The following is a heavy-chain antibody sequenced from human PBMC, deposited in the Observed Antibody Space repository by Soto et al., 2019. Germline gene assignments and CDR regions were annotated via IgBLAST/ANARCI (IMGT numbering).Heavy chain of an antibody. V-gene: IGHV3-53*01. CDR3: ASSTSCYGDYYYYYGMDV. CDR2: IYSGGST. D-gene: IGHD2-2*01. CDR1: GFTVSSNY. Sequence: EVQLVESGGGLIQPGGSLRLSCAASGFTVSSNYMSWVRQAPGKGLEWVSVIYSGGSTYYADSVKGRFTISRDNSENTLYLQMNSLRAEDTAVYYCASSTSCYGDYYYYYGMDVWGQGTTVTVSS. J-gene: IGHJ6*02.